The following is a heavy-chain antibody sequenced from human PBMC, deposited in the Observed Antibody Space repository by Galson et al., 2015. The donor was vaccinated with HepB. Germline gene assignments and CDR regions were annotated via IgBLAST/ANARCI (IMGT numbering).Heavy chain of an antibody. CDR2: IKSKTDGGTT. CDR3: TTGREYYYGSGSYLYNYYYYGMDV. J-gene: IGHJ6*02. Sequence: SLRLSCAASGLTFSNAWMSWVRQAPGKGLEWVGRIKSKTDGGTTDYAAPVKGRFTISRDDSRNTLYLQMNSLKTEDTAVYYCTTGREYYYGSGSYLYNYYYYGMDVWGQGTTVTVSS. D-gene: IGHD3-10*01. CDR1: GLTFSNAW. V-gene: IGHV3-15*01.